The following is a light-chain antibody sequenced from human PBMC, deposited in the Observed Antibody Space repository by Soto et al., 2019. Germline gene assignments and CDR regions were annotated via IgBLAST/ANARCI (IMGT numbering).Light chain of an antibody. V-gene: IGLV2-14*01. J-gene: IGLJ3*02. CDR2: EVS. CDR3: TSYTSRSTLV. CDR1: SSDVGGYNY. Sequence: QSVLTQPASVSGSPGQSITISCTGTSSDVGGYNYVSWYQQHPGKAPKLMIFEVSNRPSGVSHRFSGSKSGNTASLTISGLQTEDEADYYCTSYTSRSTLVFGGETKLTVL.